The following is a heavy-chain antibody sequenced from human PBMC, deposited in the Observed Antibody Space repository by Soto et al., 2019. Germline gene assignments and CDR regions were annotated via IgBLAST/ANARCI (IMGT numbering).Heavy chain of an antibody. J-gene: IGHJ6*02. Sequence: EVQLVESGGGLVQPGGSLRLSCVVSGFTFSSYWMHWVRQAPGEGLVWVSRINNEGSATSYADSVKGRFTISRDIAKNTLHLQRNSLRAEDTGVYYCARGGYGAQGDYYGMDVWGQGTTVTVSS. CDR2: INNEGSAT. D-gene: IGHD4-17*01. CDR3: ARGGYGAQGDYYGMDV. V-gene: IGHV3-74*01. CDR1: GFTFSSYW.